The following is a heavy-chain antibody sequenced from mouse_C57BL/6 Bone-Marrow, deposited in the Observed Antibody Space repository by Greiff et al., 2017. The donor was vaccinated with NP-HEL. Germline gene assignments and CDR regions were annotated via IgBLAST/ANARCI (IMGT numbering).Heavy chain of an antibody. CDR2: RWTGGGT. J-gene: IGHJ4*01. Sequence: VQGVESGPGLVAPSQSLSITCTVSGFSLTSYAISWVRQPPGKGLEWLGVRWTGGGTNYNSALKSRLSISKDNSKSQVFLKMNSLQTDDTARYYCARICPLYYYAMDYWGQGTSVTVSS. D-gene: IGHD6-5*01. V-gene: IGHV2-9-1*01. CDR3: ARICPLYYYAMDY. CDR1: GFSLTSYA.